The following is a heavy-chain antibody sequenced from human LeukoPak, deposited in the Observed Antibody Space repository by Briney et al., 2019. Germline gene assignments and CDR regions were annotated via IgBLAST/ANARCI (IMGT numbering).Heavy chain of an antibody. D-gene: IGHD6-6*01. V-gene: IGHV3-21*01. J-gene: IGHJ4*02. Sequence: GGSLRLSCAASGFTFSSYNMNWVRQAPGKGLEWVSSISSSSSYIYYADSVKGRFTISRDNAKNSLYLQMNSLRAEDTAVYYCARRNSSSSAGWDYWGQGTLVTVSS. CDR1: GFTFSSYN. CDR3: ARRNSSSSAGWDY. CDR2: ISSSSSYI.